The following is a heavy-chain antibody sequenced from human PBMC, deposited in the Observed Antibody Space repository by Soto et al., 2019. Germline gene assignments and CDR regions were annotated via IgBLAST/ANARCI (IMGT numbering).Heavy chain of an antibody. CDR3: ARDAVGYSGYDIDY. Sequence: QVQLVESGGGVVQPGRSLRLSCAASGFTFSSYGMHWVRQAPGKGLEWVAVIWYDGSNKYYADSVKGRFTISRDNSKNTLYLQMNSRRAEDTAVYYCARDAVGYSGYDIDYWGQGTLVTVSS. J-gene: IGHJ4*02. CDR2: IWYDGSNK. V-gene: IGHV3-33*01. D-gene: IGHD5-12*01. CDR1: GFTFSSYG.